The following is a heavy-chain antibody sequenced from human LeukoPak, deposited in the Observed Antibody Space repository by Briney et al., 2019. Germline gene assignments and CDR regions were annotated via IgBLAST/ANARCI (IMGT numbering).Heavy chain of an antibody. V-gene: IGHV4-30-4*01. CDR2: IYYSGST. CDR1: GGSISSGDYY. CDR3: ARGPYYYDSFDI. Sequence: PSETLSLTCTVSGGSISSGDYYWSWIRQPPGKGLEWIGYIYYSGSTYYNPSLKSRVTISVDTSKNQFSLKLSSVTAADTAVYYCARGPYYYDSFDIWGQGTMVTVSS. J-gene: IGHJ3*02. D-gene: IGHD3-22*01.